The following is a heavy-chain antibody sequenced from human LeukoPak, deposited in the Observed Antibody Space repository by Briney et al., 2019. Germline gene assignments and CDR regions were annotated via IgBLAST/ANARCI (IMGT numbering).Heavy chain of an antibody. J-gene: IGHJ5*02. CDR2: ISGSGGST. CDR3: AKGKSSDRSGWLNWFDP. CDR1: GFTFSSYA. D-gene: IGHD6-19*01. Sequence: GGSLRLSCAASGFTFSSYAMSWVRQAPGKGLEWVSAISGSGGSTYYADSVKGRFTISRDNSKNTLYLKMNTLRAEDTAVYYCAKGKSSDRSGWLNWFDPWGQGTLVTVSS. V-gene: IGHV3-23*01.